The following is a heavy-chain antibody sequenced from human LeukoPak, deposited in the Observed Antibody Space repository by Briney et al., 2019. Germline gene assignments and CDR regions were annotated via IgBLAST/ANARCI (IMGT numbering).Heavy chain of an antibody. Sequence: GGSLRLSCAASGFTFSSYWMSWVRQAPGEGLEWVANIKQDGSEKYYVDSVKGPFTISRDNAKNSLYLQMNSLRAEDTAVYYCAELGITMIGGVWGKGTTVTISS. J-gene: IGHJ6*04. D-gene: IGHD3-10*02. CDR3: AELGITMIGGV. CDR1: GFTFSSYW. CDR2: IKQDGSEK. V-gene: IGHV3-7*01.